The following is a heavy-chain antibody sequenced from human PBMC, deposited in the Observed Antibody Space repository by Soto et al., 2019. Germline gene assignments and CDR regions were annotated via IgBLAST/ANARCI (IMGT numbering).Heavy chain of an antibody. Sequence: PGGSLRLSCAASGFTFGSYAMSWVCQAPGKGLEWVSGMSGGYDYIYYSDSVKGRFTISRDNSRSTLYLQMNSLRAEDTAVYYCAKGLPYSGYDYYFDHWGRGTLVTVSS. V-gene: IGHV3-23*01. CDR3: AKGLPYSGYDYYFDH. D-gene: IGHD5-12*01. J-gene: IGHJ4*02. CDR1: GFTFGSYA. CDR2: MSGGYDYI.